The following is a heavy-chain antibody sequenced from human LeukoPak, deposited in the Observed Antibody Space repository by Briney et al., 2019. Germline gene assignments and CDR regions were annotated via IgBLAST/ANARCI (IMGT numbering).Heavy chain of an antibody. Sequence: GASVKVSCKASGYTFTSYGISWVRRAPGQGLEWLGWINAYTGDAKYARKVQGRVTMTTDTSANTAYMELWNLRSDDTAVYYCAAALRRRPYCSGGSCFDYWGQGTRVTVSS. CDR1: GYTFTSYG. V-gene: IGHV1-18*01. D-gene: IGHD2-15*01. CDR3: AAALRRRPYCSGGSCFDY. CDR2: INAYTGDA. J-gene: IGHJ4*02.